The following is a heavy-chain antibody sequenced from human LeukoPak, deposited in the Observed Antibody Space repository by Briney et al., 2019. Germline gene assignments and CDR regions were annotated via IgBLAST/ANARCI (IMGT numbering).Heavy chain of an antibody. Sequence: PGGSLRLSCAASGFTFSSNAMHWVRQAPGKGLEWMAVISYDEGKKYYAGSVKGRFTISRDNFKNTLFLQMNSLRFEDTAVYYCARDFYGDPHYYFDYWGQGTLVAVSS. V-gene: IGHV3-30-3*01. CDR3: ARDFYGDPHYYFDY. CDR1: GFTFSSNA. CDR2: ISYDEGKK. J-gene: IGHJ4*02. D-gene: IGHD4-17*01.